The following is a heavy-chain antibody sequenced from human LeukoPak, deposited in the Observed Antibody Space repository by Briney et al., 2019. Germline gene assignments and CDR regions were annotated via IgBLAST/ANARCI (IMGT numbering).Heavy chain of an antibody. J-gene: IGHJ4*02. V-gene: IGHV1-69*05. CDR2: IIPIFGTA. CDR3: ARDPGMRGIYGNYHFDS. Sequence: SVKVSCKASGGTFSSYAITWVRQAPGQGLEWMGRIIPIFGTANYAQNFQGRVTITTDESTSTAYMELSSLRSDDTAVYYCARDPGMRGIYGNYHFDSWGKGNLVTVSS. CDR1: GGTFSSYA. D-gene: IGHD4-11*01.